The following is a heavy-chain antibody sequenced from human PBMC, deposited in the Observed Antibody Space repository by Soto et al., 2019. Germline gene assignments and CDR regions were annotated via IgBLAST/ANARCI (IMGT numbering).Heavy chain of an antibody. CDR1: GGSLSSYF. CDR2: IYVSGST. J-gene: IGHJ6*02. V-gene: IGHV4-59*01. Sequence: LGTPSPTRTVSGGSLSSYFWGLIPQPPGKGLEWIGYIYVSGSTNYNPSLKSRVTISLDTSKNQFSLKLSSVTAADTAVYYCARGVLRYYYYGMDVWGQGTTVTVSS. CDR3: ARGVLRYYYYGMDV.